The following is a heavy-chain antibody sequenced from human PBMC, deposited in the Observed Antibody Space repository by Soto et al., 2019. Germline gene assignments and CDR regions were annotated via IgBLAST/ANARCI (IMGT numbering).Heavy chain of an antibody. Sequence: QVQLVQSGAEVKKPGSSVKVSCKASGGTFSSDSFSWVRQAPGQGLEWMGGIIPMFDTPIYAQKFQDRVTITADESTSTAYMQLSSLRSRDTAVYYCARSGGLDIAFNYWGQGALVTVSP. CDR3: ARSGGLDIAFNY. D-gene: IGHD2-15*01. CDR1: GGTFSSDS. V-gene: IGHV1-69*12. CDR2: IIPMFDTP. J-gene: IGHJ4*02.